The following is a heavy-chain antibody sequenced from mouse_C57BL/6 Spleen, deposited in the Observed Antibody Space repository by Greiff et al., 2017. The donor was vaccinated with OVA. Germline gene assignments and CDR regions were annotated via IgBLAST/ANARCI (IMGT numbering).Heavy chain of an antibody. CDR3: ARSPRYYGSRYGYVEG. D-gene: IGHD1-1*01. J-gene: IGHJ1*03. Sequence: QVQLQQSGAELAKPGASVKLSCPASGYTFTSYWMHWVNQTPGQGLEWIGYINHSSGYTKSNHKLKDKATLTADKSSSTAYMQLSSLTYEDSAVYYCARSPRYYGSRYGYVEGWGTGTTVTAAS. V-gene: IGHV1-7*01. CDR2: INHSSGYT. CDR1: GYTFTSYW.